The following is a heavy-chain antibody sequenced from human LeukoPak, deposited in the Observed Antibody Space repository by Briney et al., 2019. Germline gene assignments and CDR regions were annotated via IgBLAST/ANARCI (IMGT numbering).Heavy chain of an antibody. Sequence: ASVKVSCKASGGTSSSYAISWVRQAPGQGLEWMGGIIPIFGTANYAQKFQGRVTITADESTSTAYMELSSLRSEDTAVYYCARDARGSGYDKGAFDIWGQGTMVTVSS. CDR2: IIPIFGTA. CDR3: ARDARGSGYDKGAFDI. CDR1: GGTSSSYA. D-gene: IGHD5-12*01. V-gene: IGHV1-69*13. J-gene: IGHJ3*02.